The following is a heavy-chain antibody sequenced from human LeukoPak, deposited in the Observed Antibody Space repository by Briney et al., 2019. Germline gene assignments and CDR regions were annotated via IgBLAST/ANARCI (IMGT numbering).Heavy chain of an antibody. V-gene: IGHV4-34*01. CDR3: ARGFHWGGYYFDY. CDR2: INHSGST. CDR1: GGSFSGYN. D-gene: IGHD7-27*01. Sequence: SETLSLTCAVYGGSFSGYNWNWIRQPPGKGLEWIGEINHSGSTNYNPSLKSRVTISIDTSKNQFSLKLNSVTAADTAVYYCARGFHWGGYYFDYWGQGTLVTLFS. J-gene: IGHJ4*02.